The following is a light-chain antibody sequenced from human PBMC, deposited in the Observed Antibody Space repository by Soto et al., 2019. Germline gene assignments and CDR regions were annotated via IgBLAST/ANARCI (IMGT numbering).Light chain of an antibody. Sequence: DVQMTQSPSSLSAFVGDRVTITCQASQGIAPYLAWFQQKPGKVPKLLIYATSTLQSGVPSRFSGSGSGTDFTLTINSLQPEDVGTYYCQKYNSAPLTFGGGTKVEIK. V-gene: IGKV1-27*01. CDR1: QGIAPY. CDR3: QKYNSAPLT. J-gene: IGKJ4*01. CDR2: ATS.